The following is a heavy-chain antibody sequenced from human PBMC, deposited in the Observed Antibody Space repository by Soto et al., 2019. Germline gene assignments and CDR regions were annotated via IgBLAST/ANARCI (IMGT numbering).Heavy chain of an antibody. CDR2: IIPIFGTA. V-gene: IGHV1-69*13. Sequence: SVKVSCKASGGTFSSYAVSWVRQAPGQGLEWMGGIIPIFGTANYAQKFQGRVTITADESTSTAYMELSSLRSEDTAVYYCARDLAVAGTETGTSFFGYYYYGMDVWGQGTTVTVSS. J-gene: IGHJ6*02. CDR1: GGTFSSYA. D-gene: IGHD6-19*01. CDR3: ARDLAVAGTETGTSFFGYYYYGMDV.